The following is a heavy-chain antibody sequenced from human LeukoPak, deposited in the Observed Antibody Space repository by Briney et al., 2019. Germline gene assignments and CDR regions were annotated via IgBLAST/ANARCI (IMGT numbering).Heavy chain of an antibody. CDR1: GGTFSSYA. D-gene: IGHD2-21*02. V-gene: IGHV1-69*13. Sequence: SVKVSCEASGGTFSSYAISWVRQAPGQGLEWMGGIIPIFGTANYAQKFQGRVTITADGSTNTVYLELSSLRYDDTAVYYCAREPLGCGGDCHFDYWGQGTLVTVSS. CDR2: IIPIFGTA. J-gene: IGHJ4*02. CDR3: AREPLGCGGDCHFDY.